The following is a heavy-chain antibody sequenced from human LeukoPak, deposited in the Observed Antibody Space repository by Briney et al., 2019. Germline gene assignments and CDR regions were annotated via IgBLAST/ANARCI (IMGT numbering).Heavy chain of an antibody. V-gene: IGHV5-10-1*01. CDR2: IDPSDSYT. CDR3: ARQDF. CDR1: GGSISSYY. Sequence: ETLSLTCTVSGGSISSYYWSWIRQPAGKGLEWMGRIDPSDSYTDYAPSFQGHVTISADRSLSTAYLQWYSLKASDTAMYYCARQDFWGQGTLVTVSS. J-gene: IGHJ4*02.